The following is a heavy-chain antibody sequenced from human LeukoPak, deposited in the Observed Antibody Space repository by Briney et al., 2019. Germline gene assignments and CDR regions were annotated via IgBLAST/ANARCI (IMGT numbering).Heavy chain of an antibody. J-gene: IGHJ4*02. CDR3: ARDQGIPIRSGGSCYDFDY. CDR1: GYTFTSYY. V-gene: IGHV1-46*01. CDR2: INPSGGST. Sequence: ASVKVSCKASGYTFTSYYMHWVRQAPGQGLEWMGIINPSGGSTSYAQKFQGRVTMTRDTSTSTVYMELSSLRSEDTAVYYCARDQGIPIRSGGSCYDFDYWGQGTLVTVSS. D-gene: IGHD2-15*01.